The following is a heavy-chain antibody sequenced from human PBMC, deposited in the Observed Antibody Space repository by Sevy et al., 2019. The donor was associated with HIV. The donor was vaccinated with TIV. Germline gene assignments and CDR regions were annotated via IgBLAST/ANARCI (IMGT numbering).Heavy chain of an antibody. CDR2: TYYRSKWHN. CDR1: GDRVSNDNAA. J-gene: IGHJ4*02. Sequence: SQTLSLTCAISGDRVSNDNAAWNWIRQSPSRGLEWLGRTYYRSKWHNEYAVSVKSRITVKSDTSKNQFSLQLNSVTPEDTAVYYCARDFDSGTHRVYFDYWGQGILVTVSS. CDR3: ARDFDSGTHRVYFDY. V-gene: IGHV6-1*01. D-gene: IGHD1-26*01.